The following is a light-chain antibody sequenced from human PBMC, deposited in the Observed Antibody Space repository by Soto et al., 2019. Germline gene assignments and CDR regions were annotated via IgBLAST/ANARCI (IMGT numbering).Light chain of an antibody. V-gene: IGKV3-11*01. J-gene: IGKJ5*01. CDR3: QQRSNWIT. Sequence: NVWTESQGTLSFTTGERAPLSCRARQGVSSYLAWYQQKPGQAPRLLIYDASNRATGIPARFSGSGSGTDFTLTISSLEPEDFAVYYCQQRSNWITFGQGARPAI. CDR2: DAS. CDR1: QGVSSY.